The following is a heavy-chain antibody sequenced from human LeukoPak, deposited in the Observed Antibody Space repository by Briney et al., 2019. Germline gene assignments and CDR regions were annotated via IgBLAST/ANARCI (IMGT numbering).Heavy chain of an antibody. CDR1: GCIFTSYW. CDR2: IHHGHSHT. Sequence: GASPLISCQGSGCIFTSYWIGWVRQLPGKGLEGMGVIHHGHSHTRSSPSLQGQLTISADKPISTAYLQCSSLKASDTAMYYCARSNKGYFDYWGQGTLVTVSS. V-gene: IGHV5-51*04. D-gene: IGHD1/OR15-1a*01. CDR3: ARSNKGYFDY. J-gene: IGHJ4*02.